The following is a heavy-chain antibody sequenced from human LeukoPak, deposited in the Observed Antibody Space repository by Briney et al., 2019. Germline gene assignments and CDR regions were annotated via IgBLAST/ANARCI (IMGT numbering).Heavy chain of an antibody. CDR2: IYHSGST. Sequence: SQTLSLTCAVSGGSISSGGYSWSWIRQPPGKGLEWIGYIYHSGSTYYNPSLKSRVTISVHRSKNQFSLKLSSVTAADTAVYYCARDYDSSGYSWDYWGQGTLVTVSS. V-gene: IGHV4-30-2*01. CDR3: ARDYDSSGYSWDY. J-gene: IGHJ4*02. D-gene: IGHD3-22*01. CDR1: GGSISSGGYS.